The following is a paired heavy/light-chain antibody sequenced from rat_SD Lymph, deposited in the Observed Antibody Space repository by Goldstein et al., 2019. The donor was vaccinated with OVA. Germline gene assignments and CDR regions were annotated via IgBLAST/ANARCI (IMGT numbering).Light chain of an antibody. CDR3: QQGYKYPFT. CDR1: EGISNY. J-gene: IGKJ4*01. V-gene: IGKV12S11*01. CDR2: YAG. Sequence: DIQMTQSPHSLSASVGETVSIECLASEGISNYLAWYQQKPGKSPQLLIYYAGRLQDGVPSRFSGSGSGTQYSLRISNMEPEDEGVYYCQQGYKYPFTFGSGTKLEIK.
Heavy chain of an antibody. CDR2: IRKKDYNYAT. J-gene: IGHJ4*01. Sequence: EVQILETGGGLVKPGGSLRLSCATSGFNFNDYFMNWVRQAPGKGLEWVAQIRKKDYNYATYYAESLEGRVTISRDDSKSSVYLQVSSLGAEDTAIYYCTRPNWEGAMDAWGQGTSVTVSS. CDR3: TRPNWEGAMDA. D-gene: IGHD5-1*01. V-gene: IGHV6-22*01. CDR1: GFNFNDYF.